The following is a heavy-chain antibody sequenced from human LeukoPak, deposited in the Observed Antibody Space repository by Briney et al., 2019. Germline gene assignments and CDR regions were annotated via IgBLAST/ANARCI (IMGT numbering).Heavy chain of an antibody. CDR2: ISGSGGST. CDR1: GFTFGSYA. V-gene: IGHV3-23*01. J-gene: IGHJ4*02. D-gene: IGHD3-22*01. Sequence: GGSLRLSCAASGFTFGSYAMSWVRQAPGKGLEWVSAISGSGGSTYYADSVKGRFTISRDNSKNTLYLQMNSLRAEDTAVYYCAKGPHYYDSSGYAFWGQGTLVTVSS. CDR3: AKGPHYYDSSGYAF.